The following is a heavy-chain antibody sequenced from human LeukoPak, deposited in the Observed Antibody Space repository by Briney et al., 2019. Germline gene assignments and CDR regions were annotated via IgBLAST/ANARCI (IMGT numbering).Heavy chain of an antibody. D-gene: IGHD2-2*01. CDR2: IYYSGST. V-gene: IGHV4-59*11. CDR3: ARALYCSSTSCQGGYYYYYMDV. Sequence: SETLSLTCTVSSGSISSHYWSWIRQPPGKGLEWIGYIYYSGSTNYNPSLKSRVTISVDTSKNQFSLKLSSVTAADTAVYYCARALYCSSTSCQGGYYYYYMDVWGKGTTVTVSS. J-gene: IGHJ6*03. CDR1: SGSISSHY.